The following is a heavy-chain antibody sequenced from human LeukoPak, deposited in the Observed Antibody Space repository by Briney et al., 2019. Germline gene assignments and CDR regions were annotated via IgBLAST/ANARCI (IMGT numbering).Heavy chain of an antibody. V-gene: IGHV3-11*01. CDR1: GFTFRDYY. CDR2: ISSSGSTI. J-gene: IGHJ6*02. CDR3: ARTSTTYSYYYYGMDV. Sequence: GGSLRLSCAASGFTFRDYYMSWIRQAPGKGLEWVSYISSSGSTIYYADSVKGRFTISRDNAKNSLYLQMNSLRTEDTAVYYCARTSTTYSYYYYGMDVWGQGTTVTVSS. D-gene: IGHD1-26*01.